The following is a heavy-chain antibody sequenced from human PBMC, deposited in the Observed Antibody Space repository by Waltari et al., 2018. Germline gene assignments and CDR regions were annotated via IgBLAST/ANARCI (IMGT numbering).Heavy chain of an antibody. Sequence: EMELLESGGDLAQPGGSLRLSCEASGFTFSNFAMSWVRQAPGKGLGWVSGISGSADSMFYSDSVKGRFTISRDNSKNMLYLQMNSLRAEDTAIYYCAKDWAWYGDYHDFWGQGTLVTVSS. J-gene: IGHJ4*02. D-gene: IGHD4-17*01. CDR3: AKDWAWYGDYHDF. CDR2: ISGSADSM. CDR1: GFTFSNFA. V-gene: IGHV3-23*01.